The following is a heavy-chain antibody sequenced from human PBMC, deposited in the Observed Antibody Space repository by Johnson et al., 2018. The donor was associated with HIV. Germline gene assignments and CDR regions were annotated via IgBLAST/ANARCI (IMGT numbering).Heavy chain of an antibody. J-gene: IGHJ3*01. CDR3: AKLIEYHEDGWDAFDL. CDR2: IRYDGSNK. D-gene: IGHD2-2*01. Sequence: QVQLVESGGGVVQPGGSLRLSCAASGFTFSSYGMHWVRQAPGKGLEWVAFIRYDGSNKYYQESVKGRFTVSRDNSKNTLYLQMNSLRTEDTAVYYCAKLIEYHEDGWDAFDLWGQGTMVTVSS. V-gene: IGHV3-30*02. CDR1: GFTFSSYG.